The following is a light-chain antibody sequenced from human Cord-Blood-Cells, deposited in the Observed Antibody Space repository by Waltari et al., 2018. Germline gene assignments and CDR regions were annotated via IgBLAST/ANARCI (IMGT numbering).Light chain of an antibody. CDR1: SSYVGGYNY. J-gene: IGLJ3*02. V-gene: IGLV2-14*01. CDR3: SSYTSSSTWV. CDR2: DVS. Sequence: QSALTQPASVSGSPGQSIPISCTGTSSYVGGYNYVSWYQQHPGKAPKLMFYDVSKRPSGVSNRFSGSKSGNTASLTISGLQAEDEADYYCSSYTSSSTWVFGGGTKLTVL.